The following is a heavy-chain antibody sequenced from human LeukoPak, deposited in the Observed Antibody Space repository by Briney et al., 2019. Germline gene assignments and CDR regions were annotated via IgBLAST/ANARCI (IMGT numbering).Heavy chain of an antibody. CDR1: GFTFSSYS. J-gene: IGHJ4*01. Sequence: PGGSLRLSCAASGFTFSSYSMNWVRQAPGKGLEWVSSISSSSSYIYYADSVKGRFTISRDNAKNSLYLQMNSLRAEDTAVYHCARVRTGTTRGAFDYWGQGTLVPVSS. CDR2: ISSSSSYI. V-gene: IGHV3-21*01. D-gene: IGHD1-7*01. CDR3: ARVRTGTTRGAFDY.